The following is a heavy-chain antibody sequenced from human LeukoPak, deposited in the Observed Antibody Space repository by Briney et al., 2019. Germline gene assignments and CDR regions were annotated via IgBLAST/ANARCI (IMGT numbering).Heavy chain of an antibody. D-gene: IGHD4-17*01. CDR1: GYTFTSYG. CDR2: ISAYNGNT. J-gene: IGHJ4*02. CDR3: VRGRVVDYGDYVTDY. Sequence: GASVKVSCKASGYTFTSYGISWVRQAPGQGLEWMGWISAYNGNTNYAQKLQGRVTMTTDTSTSTAYMELRSLRSDDTAVYYCVRGRVVDYGDYVTDYWGQGTLVTVSS. V-gene: IGHV1-18*01.